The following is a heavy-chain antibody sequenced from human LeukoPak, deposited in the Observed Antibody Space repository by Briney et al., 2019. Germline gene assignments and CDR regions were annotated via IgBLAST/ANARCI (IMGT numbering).Heavy chain of an antibody. CDR3: ARGRRDGYNIDGAFDI. V-gene: IGHV1-69*13. J-gene: IGHJ3*02. CDR2: IIPIFGTA. CDR1: GGTFSSYA. Sequence: GASVKVSCKASGGTFSSYAISWVRQAPGQGLEWMGGIIPIFGTANYAQKFQGRVTITADESTSTAYVELSSLRSEDTAVYYCARGRRDGYNIDGAFDIWGQGTMVTVSS. D-gene: IGHD5-24*01.